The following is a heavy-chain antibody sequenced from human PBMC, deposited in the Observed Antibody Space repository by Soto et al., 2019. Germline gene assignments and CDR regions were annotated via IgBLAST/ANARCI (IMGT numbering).Heavy chain of an antibody. Sequence: QVLLVQSGAEGKRPGSSAKVSCKPSGGTFNTLSINWVRQAPGQGLEWVGAIIPLFDSTNYAQKFQDRVTITADKSMDTAYLERNNLRSDDTAVYYFTTRDQERFDHWGQGTPLTVSS. D-gene: IGHD1-1*01. J-gene: IGHJ4*02. CDR2: IIPLFDST. V-gene: IGHV1-69*06. CDR1: GGTFNTLS. CDR3: TTRDQERFDH.